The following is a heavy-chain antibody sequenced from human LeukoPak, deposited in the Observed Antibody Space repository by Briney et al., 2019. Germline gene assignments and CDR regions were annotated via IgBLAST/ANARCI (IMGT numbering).Heavy chain of an antibody. CDR1: GYTFTGYY. D-gene: IGHD1-26*01. CDR2: INPNSGGT. CDR3: ARVSGATDAFDI. Sequence: RASVKVSCKASGYTFTGYYMHWVRQAPGQGLEWMGWINPNSGGTNYAQKFQGRVTMTRDTSISTAYMELSRLRSDDTAVYYCARVSGATDAFDIWGQGTMVTVSS. J-gene: IGHJ3*02. V-gene: IGHV1-2*02.